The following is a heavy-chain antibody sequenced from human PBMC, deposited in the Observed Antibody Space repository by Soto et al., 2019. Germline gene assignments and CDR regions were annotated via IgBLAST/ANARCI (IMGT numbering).Heavy chain of an antibody. CDR3: ARDVTIFGLDY. V-gene: IGHV4-31*03. J-gene: IGHJ4*02. CDR1: GGSISSGGYY. D-gene: IGHD3-3*01. CDR2: IYYSGST. Sequence: PSETLSLTCTVSGGSISSGGYYWSWIRQHPGKGLEWIGYIYYSGSTYYNPSLKSRVTISVDTSKNQFSLKLSSVTAADTAVYYCARDVTIFGLDYWGQGTLVTVSS.